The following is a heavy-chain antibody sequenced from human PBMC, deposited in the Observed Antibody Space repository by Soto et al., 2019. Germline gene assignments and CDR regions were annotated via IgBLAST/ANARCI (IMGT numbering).Heavy chain of an antibody. D-gene: IGHD1-26*01. CDR2: ISAYNGNT. J-gene: IGHJ6*02. V-gene: IGHV1-18*01. CDR3: ARDRTRQWELLSTSV. Sequence: QVQLVQSGAEVKKPGASVKVSCKASGYTFTSYGISWVRQAPGQGLEWMGWISAYNGNTNYAQKLQGRVTMTTDTSTSTAYRELRSLRSDDTAVYDCARDRTRQWELLSTSVWGQGTTVTVSS. CDR1: GYTFTSYG.